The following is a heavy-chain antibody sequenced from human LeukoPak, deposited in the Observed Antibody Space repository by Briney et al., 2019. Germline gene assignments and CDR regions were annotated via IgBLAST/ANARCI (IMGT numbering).Heavy chain of an antibody. D-gene: IGHD6-19*01. J-gene: IGHJ5*02. CDR1: GFTFSDYY. CDR2: ISSSSSYT. V-gene: IGHV3-11*05. Sequence: NPGGSLRLSCAASGFTFSDYYMSWIRQAPGKGLDWVSYISSSSSYTNYADSLKGRFTTSRDNSKNSLYLQMNSLRTEDTAFYYCAKDPGPRGGWASNWFDPWGQGTLVTVSS. CDR3: AKDPGPRGGWASNWFDP.